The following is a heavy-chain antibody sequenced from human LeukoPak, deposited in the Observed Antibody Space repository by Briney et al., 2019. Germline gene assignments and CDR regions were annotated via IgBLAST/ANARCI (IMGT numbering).Heavy chain of an antibody. V-gene: IGHV3-53*01. CDR1: GFTVSSNY. Sequence: PGGSLRLSCAASGFTVSSNYMSWVRQAPGKGLEWVSFIYSGGNTHNSDSVKGRFTISRDNSKNTLYLQMNTLRAEDTAVYYCARRAGDYSHPYDYWGQGTLVTVSS. CDR2: IYSGGNT. CDR3: ARRAGDYSHPYDY. J-gene: IGHJ4*02. D-gene: IGHD3-22*01.